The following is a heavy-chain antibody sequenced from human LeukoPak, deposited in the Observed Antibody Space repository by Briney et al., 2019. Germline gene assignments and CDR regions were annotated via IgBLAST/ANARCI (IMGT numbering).Heavy chain of an antibody. CDR2: INGGGDTT. CDR3: AKALDTYGYMRFDY. D-gene: IGHD5-24*01. Sequence: PGGSLRLSCATSGFPFVSYAMTWVRQAPGKGLEWVSAINGGGDTTYYADSVKGRFTVSRDRSTNTLFLQMSSLRAEDSGMYYCAKALDTYGYMRFDYWDQGTLVTVSS. V-gene: IGHV3-23*01. J-gene: IGHJ4*02. CDR1: GFPFVSYA.